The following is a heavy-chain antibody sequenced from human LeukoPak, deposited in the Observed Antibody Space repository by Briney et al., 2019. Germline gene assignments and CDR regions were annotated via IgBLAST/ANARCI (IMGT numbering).Heavy chain of an antibody. CDR3: ARSDYGDYYFDY. J-gene: IGHJ4*02. V-gene: IGHV4-34*01. CDR1: GGSFSGYY. Sequence: SETLSLTCAVYGGSFSGYYWSWIRQPPGKGLEWIGGINHSGSTNYNPSLKSRVTISVDTSKNQFSLKLSSVTAADAAVYYCARSDYGDYYFDYWGQGTLVTVSS. CDR2: INHSGST. D-gene: IGHD4-17*01.